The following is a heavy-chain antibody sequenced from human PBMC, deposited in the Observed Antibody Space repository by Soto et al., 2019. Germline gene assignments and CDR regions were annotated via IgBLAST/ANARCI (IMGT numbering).Heavy chain of an antibody. J-gene: IGHJ4*02. CDR3: ARTRYFDWSGTYYFDY. D-gene: IGHD3-9*01. V-gene: IGHV4-34*01. CDR1: GGSFSGYY. Sequence: PSETLSLTCAVYGGSFSGYYWTWIRQPPGTGLEWIREINHSGSTNYNPSLKSRVTISVDTSKNQFSLKLTSVTAADTAVYYCARTRYFDWSGTYYFDYWGQGTLVTVSS. CDR2: INHSGST.